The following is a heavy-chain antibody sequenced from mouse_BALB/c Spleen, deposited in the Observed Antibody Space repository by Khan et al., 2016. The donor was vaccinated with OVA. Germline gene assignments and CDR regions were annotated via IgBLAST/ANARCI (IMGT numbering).Heavy chain of an antibody. Sequence: EVELVESGGGLVQPGGSRKLSCAASGFTFSSFGMHWVRQAPEKGLEWVAYINSGSSTIYYADPVKGRFTISRDNPNNTLFLHMTSLRSEVTAIYYCERGNWAYWGQGTTLTVAS. CDR1: GFTFSSFG. J-gene: IGHJ2*01. V-gene: IGHV5-17*02. D-gene: IGHD4-1*01. CDR2: INSGSSTI. CDR3: ERGNWAY.